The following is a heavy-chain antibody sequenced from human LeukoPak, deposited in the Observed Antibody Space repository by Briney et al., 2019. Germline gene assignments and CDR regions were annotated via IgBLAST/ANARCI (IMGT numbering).Heavy chain of an antibody. CDR3: AREISRFGI. Sequence: GGSLRLSCAASGFTVSSNYMSWVRQAPGRGLEWVSSIYIGGSTYYADSVKGRFTISRDNPNNTLYLQMHSLRAEDTAVYYCAREISRFGIWGQGTLVTVSS. J-gene: IGHJ4*02. V-gene: IGHV3-66*01. D-gene: IGHD3-16*01. CDR2: IYIGGST. CDR1: GFTVSSNY.